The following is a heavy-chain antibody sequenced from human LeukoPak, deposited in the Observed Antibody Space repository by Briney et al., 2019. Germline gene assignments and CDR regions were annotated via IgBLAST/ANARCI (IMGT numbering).Heavy chain of an antibody. CDR3: ATAEALLPCLY. D-gene: IGHD2-15*01. J-gene: IGHJ4*02. CDR2: ISSGSDSI. V-gene: IGHV3-48*02. CDR1: GLTFSICS. Sequence: GGSLRLSYGASGLTFSICSLRWERQAPGKGLEWVSYISSGSDSIHYADSLKGRFTVSRDNAMNSLFLQMNSLRDEDTAVYYCATAEALLPCLYRGQGTLVTVSS.